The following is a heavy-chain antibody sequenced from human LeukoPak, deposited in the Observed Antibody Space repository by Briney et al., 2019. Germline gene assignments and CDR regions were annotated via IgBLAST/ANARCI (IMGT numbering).Heavy chain of an antibody. Sequence: GKSLKISCKASGYSFTDHWIGWVRQMPGKGLEWMGIIYPGDSDTRYSPSFQGQVTISADKSISTAYLQWSTLQAPDTAMYYCARGDNSGWYFFDYWGQGTLVTVSS. J-gene: IGHJ4*02. CDR1: GYSFTDHW. CDR3: ARGDNSGWYFFDY. V-gene: IGHV5-51*01. D-gene: IGHD6-19*01. CDR2: IYPGDSDT.